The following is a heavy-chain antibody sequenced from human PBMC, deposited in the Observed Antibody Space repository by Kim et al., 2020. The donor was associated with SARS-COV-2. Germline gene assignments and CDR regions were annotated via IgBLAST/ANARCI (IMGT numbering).Heavy chain of an antibody. CDR2: ISSSGSDI. J-gene: IGHJ4*02. CDR1: GFIFANYA. D-gene: IGHD1-26*01. Sequence: GGSLRLSCGASGFIFANYAMTWVRQAPGKGLEWLSSISSSGSDIYHPDSLKGRFSISRSNAKNSLYLQMNNLRDDDTAVYYCARMGLVSGNYCLDYWGQGTPVTVSS. CDR3: ARMGLVSGNYCLDY. V-gene: IGHV3-21*01.